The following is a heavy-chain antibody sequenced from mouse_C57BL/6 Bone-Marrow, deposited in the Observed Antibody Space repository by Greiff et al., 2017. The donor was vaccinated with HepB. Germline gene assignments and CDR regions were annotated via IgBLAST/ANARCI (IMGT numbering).Heavy chain of an antibody. CDR3: ARQNYYGSSSDY. Sequence: EVHLVESGGGLVQPGGSLKLSCAASGFTFSDYYMYWVRQTPEKRLEWVAYISNGGGSTYYPDTVKGRLTISRDNAKNTLYLQLSRLKSEDTAMYYCARQNYYGSSSDYWGQGTTLTVSS. J-gene: IGHJ2*01. D-gene: IGHD1-1*01. CDR1: GFTFSDYY. CDR2: ISNGGGST. V-gene: IGHV5-12*01.